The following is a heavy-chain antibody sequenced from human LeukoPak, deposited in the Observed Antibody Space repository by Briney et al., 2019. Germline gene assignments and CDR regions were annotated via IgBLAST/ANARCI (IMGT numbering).Heavy chain of an antibody. Sequence: AAVKVSCKASGYTFNTYGITWVRQAPGEGLEWIGWISGSNGKTTYAPNLHDRVTMTTATSTTTAYMALRSLRSDATAVYYCARAGAVVDNWFDPWGQGTLVTVSS. CDR1: GYTFNTYG. J-gene: IGHJ5*02. CDR2: ISGSNGKT. CDR3: ARAGAVVDNWFDP. D-gene: IGHD2-15*01. V-gene: IGHV1-18*01.